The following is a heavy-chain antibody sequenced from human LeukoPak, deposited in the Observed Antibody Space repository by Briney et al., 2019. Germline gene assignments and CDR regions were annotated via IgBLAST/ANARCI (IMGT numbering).Heavy chain of an antibody. Sequence: GESLKISGKGSGYSFTSYWIGWVRQMPGKGLEWMGIIYPGDSDTRYSPSFQGQVTISADKSISTAYLQWSSLKASDTAMYYCASTLVDTAMVPLFDYWGQGTLVTVSS. D-gene: IGHD5-18*01. J-gene: IGHJ4*02. CDR3: ASTLVDTAMVPLFDY. CDR1: GYSFTSYW. CDR2: IYPGDSDT. V-gene: IGHV5-51*01.